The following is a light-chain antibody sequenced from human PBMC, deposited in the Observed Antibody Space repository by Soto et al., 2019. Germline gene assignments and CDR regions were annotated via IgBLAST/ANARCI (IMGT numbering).Light chain of an antibody. CDR2: GAS. V-gene: IGKV1-16*01. Sequence: DVRMTQSPSSLSASVGDTITITCRASRTINTYLNWFQQKPGEPPRLLIYGASTLHDGVPSRFSGSGSGADFTLTISGLQPGDSATYYCQQYNSYSPTFGQGTKVDIK. J-gene: IGKJ1*01. CDR3: QQYNSYSPT. CDR1: RTINTY.